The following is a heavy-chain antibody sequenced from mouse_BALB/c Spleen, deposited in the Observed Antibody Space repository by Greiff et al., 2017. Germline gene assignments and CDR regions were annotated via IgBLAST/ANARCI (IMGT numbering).Heavy chain of an antibody. J-gene: IGHJ4*01. Sequence: QVQLQQPGAELVRPGASVKLSCKASGYTFTSYWINWVKQRPGQGLEWIGNIYPSDSYTNYNQKFKDKATLTVDKSSSTAYMQLSSPTSEDSAVDYCTRRGGNYYAMDYWGQGTSVTVSS. CDR3: TRRGGNYYAMDY. CDR2: IYPSDSYT. V-gene: IGHV1-69*02. CDR1: GYTFTSYW. D-gene: IGHD1-1*02.